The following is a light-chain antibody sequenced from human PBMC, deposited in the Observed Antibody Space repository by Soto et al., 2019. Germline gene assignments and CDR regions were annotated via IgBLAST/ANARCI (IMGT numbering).Light chain of an antibody. Sequence: EIVMTQSPATLPVSPGERATLSCRASQSVSSNLAWYQQKPGRAPRLLIYGASTRATGIPARFSGSGSGTEFTLTISSLQSEDFAVYYCQQYNNWPPLTFGGGTKVDIK. CDR1: QSVSSN. J-gene: IGKJ4*01. V-gene: IGKV3-15*01. CDR3: QQYNNWPPLT. CDR2: GAS.